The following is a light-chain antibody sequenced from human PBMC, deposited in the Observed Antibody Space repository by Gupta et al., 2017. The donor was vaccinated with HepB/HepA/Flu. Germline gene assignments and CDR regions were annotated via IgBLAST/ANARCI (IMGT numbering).Light chain of an antibody. J-gene: IGKJ2*01. V-gene: IGKV1-5*03. CDR3: QQEKTFPYT. CDR1: ESVDNW. Sequence: DIQVTQSPSTLSASIGDRLTITCRASESVDNWLAWYQQKPGKAPKLLIYKASNSENGVPSRFSGSGSGTEFSLTINRLQPDDFATYYCQQEKTFPYTFGQGTNLHVK. CDR2: KAS.